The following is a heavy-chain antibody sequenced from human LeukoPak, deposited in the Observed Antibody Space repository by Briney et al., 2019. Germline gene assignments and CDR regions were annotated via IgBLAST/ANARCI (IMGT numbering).Heavy chain of an antibody. CDR1: GYIFANYW. CDR3: ARPVEMATSPFDY. J-gene: IGHJ4*02. Sequence: GESLKISCKGSGYIFANYWIAWVRQMPGKGLEWMGIIYPDDSDTRYSPSFQGQVTISADQSIAPAYLQWSSLKASDTAMYYCARPVEMATSPFDYWGQGTLVTVSS. CDR2: IYPDDSDT. V-gene: IGHV5-51*01. D-gene: IGHD5-24*01.